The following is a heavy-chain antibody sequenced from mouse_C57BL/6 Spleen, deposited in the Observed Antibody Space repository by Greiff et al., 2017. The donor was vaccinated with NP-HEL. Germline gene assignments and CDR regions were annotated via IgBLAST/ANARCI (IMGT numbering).Heavy chain of an antibody. J-gene: IGHJ4*01. D-gene: IGHD4-1*01. CDR2: IWSGGST. V-gene: IGHV2-2*01. CDR3: ARSNWDYAMDY. Sequence: VQLQQSGPGLVQPSQSLSLTCTVSGFSLTSYGVHWVRQSPGKGLEWLGVIWSGGSTDYNAAFISRLSISKDNSKSQVFFKMNSLQADDTAIYYCARSNWDYAMDYWGQGTSVTVSS. CDR1: GFSLTSYG.